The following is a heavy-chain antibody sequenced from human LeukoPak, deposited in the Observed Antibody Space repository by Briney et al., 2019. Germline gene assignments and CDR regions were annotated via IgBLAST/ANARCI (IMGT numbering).Heavy chain of an antibody. CDR3: ARFCWYFDL. CDR2: IYNSGSI. Sequence: SETLSLTCNVSGGSISSYYWSWIRQPPGKGLEWIAYIYNSGSINYNPSLESQVIMSVDTSKNPFSLKLSSVTAADTAVYYCARFCWYFDLWGRGPLVTVPS. V-gene: IGHV4-59*08. J-gene: IGHJ2*01. CDR1: GGSISSYY.